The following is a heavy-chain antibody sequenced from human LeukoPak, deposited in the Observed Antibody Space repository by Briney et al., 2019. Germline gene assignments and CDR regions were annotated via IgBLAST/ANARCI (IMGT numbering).Heavy chain of an antibody. CDR3: ASGRAMVRGIVDY. J-gene: IGHJ4*02. CDR1: GGSISSGDYY. V-gene: IGHV4-30-4*08. D-gene: IGHD3-10*01. CDR2: IYYSGST. Sequence: SQTLSLTCTVSGGSISSGDYYWSWIRQPPGKGLEWIGYIYYSGSTYYNPSLKSRFTISVDTSKNQVSLKLSSVTAADTAVYYCASGRAMVRGIVDYWGQGTLVTVSS.